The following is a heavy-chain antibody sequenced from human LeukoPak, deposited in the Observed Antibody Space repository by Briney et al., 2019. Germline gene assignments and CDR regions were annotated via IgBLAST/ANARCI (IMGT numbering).Heavy chain of an antibody. CDR2: ISYDGSDK. V-gene: IGHV3-30*03. Sequence: PGGSLRLSCAASGFTFSGFAIHWVRQAPGKGLEWVAAISYDGSDKDYVDSVKGRFTISRENSKNKLSLQMNSLRVEDTAVYYCARRVGRSGPLDYWGQGTLVTVS. J-gene: IGHJ4*02. CDR3: ARRVGRSGPLDY. D-gene: IGHD1-26*01. CDR1: GFTFSGFA.